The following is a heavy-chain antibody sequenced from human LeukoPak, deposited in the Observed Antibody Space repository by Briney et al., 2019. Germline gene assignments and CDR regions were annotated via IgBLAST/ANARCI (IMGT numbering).Heavy chain of an antibody. Sequence: GGSLRLSCAASGFTFSSHWMHWVRQAPGKGLVCVARIKSDGTYSDYGGAVRGRFTISRDNAKDTLYLQMNSLRAEDTAIYYCVRDDDYCSVDYWGQGTLVTVSS. CDR1: GFTFSSHW. D-gene: IGHD2-15*01. CDR2: IKSDGTYS. CDR3: VRDDDYCSVDY. V-gene: IGHV3-74*01. J-gene: IGHJ4*02.